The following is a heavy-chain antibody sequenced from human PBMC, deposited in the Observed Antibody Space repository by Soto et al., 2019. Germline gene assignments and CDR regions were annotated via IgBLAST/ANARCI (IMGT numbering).Heavy chain of an antibody. D-gene: IGHD6-6*01. V-gene: IGHV6-1*01. Sequence: TLSLTCAISGGSVSSNSAAWNWIRQSPSRGLEWLGRTYYRSKWYNDYAVSVKSRITINPDTSKNQFSLQLNSVTPEDTAVYYCARGGGIAARQGWFDPWGQGTLVTVSS. CDR3: ARGGGIAARQGWFDP. J-gene: IGHJ5*02. CDR1: GGSVSSNSAA. CDR2: TYYRSKWYN.